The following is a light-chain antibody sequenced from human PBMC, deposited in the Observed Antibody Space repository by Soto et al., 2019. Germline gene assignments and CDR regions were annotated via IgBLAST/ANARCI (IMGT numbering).Light chain of an antibody. CDR1: QIISSTY. CDR2: GAS. Sequence: DIVLTQSPGTLSWSPGERATLSCRASQIISSTYLGWYQQKPGQAPRLLIYGASSRATGIPDRFSGSGSGTDFNLTISRLEHEDFAVYYCQHYGTSLYNFGQGTKMEIK. CDR3: QHYGTSLYN. J-gene: IGKJ2*01. V-gene: IGKV3-20*01.